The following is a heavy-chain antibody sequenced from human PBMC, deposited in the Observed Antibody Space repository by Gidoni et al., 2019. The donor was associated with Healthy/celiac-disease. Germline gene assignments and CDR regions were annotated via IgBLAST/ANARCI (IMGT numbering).Heavy chain of an antibody. V-gene: IGHV3-21*01. CDR1: GFTFSSYS. J-gene: IGHJ4*02. Sequence: EVQLVESGGGLVKPGGSLSLSCAASGFTFSSYSMNWVRQAPGKGLEWVSSISSSSSYIYYADSVKGRFTISRDNAKNSLYLQMNSLRAEDTAVYYCARDAHYYDSSGYYSRFDYWGQGTLVTVSS. D-gene: IGHD3-22*01. CDR3: ARDAHYYDSSGYYSRFDY. CDR2: ISSSSSYI.